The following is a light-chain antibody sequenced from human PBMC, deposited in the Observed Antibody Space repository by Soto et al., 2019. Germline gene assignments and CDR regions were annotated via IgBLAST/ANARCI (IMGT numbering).Light chain of an antibody. J-gene: IGKJ1*01. Sequence: DIVLTQSPLTLSLSSVEIASLCWKASQTVSSSFLASYQQTPREAPTLLIYAASSRAAGIPDGFSGRGSGTDFTTVISSLQAEDSATYYCLQDINCPWTFGQGTKVDIK. CDR1: QTVSSSF. CDR2: AAS. V-gene: IGKV3D-20*02. CDR3: LQDINCPWT.